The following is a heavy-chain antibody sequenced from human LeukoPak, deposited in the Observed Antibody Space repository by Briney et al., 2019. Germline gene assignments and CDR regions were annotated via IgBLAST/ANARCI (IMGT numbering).Heavy chain of an antibody. CDR2: IYYSGST. CDR1: GGXISNYY. V-gene: IGHV4-59*01. Sequence: PSETLSLTCTVSGGXISNYYCCWIRQPPGKGLEWIGDIYYSGSTNSNPSLKSRVTISLDTSKNQFSLKLSSVTAANTAVYYCARAGQFISARPITFDYWGQGSLVTVSS. CDR3: ARAGQFISARPITFDY. D-gene: IGHD6-6*01. J-gene: IGHJ4*02.